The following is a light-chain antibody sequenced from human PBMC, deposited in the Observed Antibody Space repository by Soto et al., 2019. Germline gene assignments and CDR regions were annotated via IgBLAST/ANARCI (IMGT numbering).Light chain of an antibody. J-gene: IGLJ1*01. V-gene: IGLV2-8*01. CDR3: SSYTSLSIVRAV. CDR2: EVN. Sequence: QSVLTQPPSASGSPGQSVTISCTGTSSDVGGYNYVSWYQHHPGNAPKLVIYEVNKRTSGVPDRFSGSKSGNTASLTVSGLQAEDEADYYCSSYTSLSIVRAVFGTGTKLTVL. CDR1: SSDVGGYNY.